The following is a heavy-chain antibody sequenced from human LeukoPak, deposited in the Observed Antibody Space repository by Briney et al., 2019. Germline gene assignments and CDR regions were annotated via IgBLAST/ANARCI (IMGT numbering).Heavy chain of an antibody. CDR1: GFTFSSYS. CDR3: ARVFGTYYYDSSG. J-gene: IGHJ4*02. Sequence: GGSLRLSCAASGFTFSSYSMNWVRQAPGKGLEWVSSISSSSSYIYYADSVKGRFTISRDNAKNSLYLQMNSLRAEDTAVYYCARVFGTYYYDSSGWGQGTLVTVSS. CDR2: ISSSSSYI. D-gene: IGHD3-22*01. V-gene: IGHV3-21*01.